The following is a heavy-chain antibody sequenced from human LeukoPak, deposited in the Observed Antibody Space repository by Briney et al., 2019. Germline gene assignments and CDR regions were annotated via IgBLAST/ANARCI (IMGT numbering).Heavy chain of an antibody. CDR1: GGSFSGYY. D-gene: IGHD3-10*01. V-gene: IGHV4-34*01. J-gene: IGHJ5*02. Sequence: SETLSLTCAVYGGSFSGYYWSWIRQPPGKGLEWIGSIHYSGDTYYNPSLKSRVTISRDTSKNQFSLKLSSVTAADTAVYYCARRKTVWFGVRGWFDPWGQGTLVTVSS. CDR2: IHYSGDT. CDR3: ARRKTVWFGVRGWFDP.